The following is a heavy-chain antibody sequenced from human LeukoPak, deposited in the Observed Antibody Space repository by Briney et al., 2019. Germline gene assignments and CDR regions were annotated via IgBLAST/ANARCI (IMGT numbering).Heavy chain of an antibody. CDR1: GFTFKSYE. J-gene: IGHJ4*02. CDR3: ARDQRDYDILTDGGY. Sequence: GGSLRLSCAGCGFTFKSYEMNSVGQAPGKGLEWVSYISSSSSTIYYADSVKGRFTISRDNAENSLYLQMNSLRDEDTAVYYCARDQRDYDILTDGGYWGQGTLVTVSS. D-gene: IGHD3-9*01. V-gene: IGHV3-48*02. CDR2: ISSSSSTI.